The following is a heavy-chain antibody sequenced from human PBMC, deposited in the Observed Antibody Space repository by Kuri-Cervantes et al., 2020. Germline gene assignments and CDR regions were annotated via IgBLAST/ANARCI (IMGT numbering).Heavy chain of an antibody. Sequence: GGSLRLSCAASEFTFDDSVMTWVRLIPGKGLEWVSGINWNGGTTSYADSVKGRFTISRDNAKNSLYLQIDSLRVEDTAFYFCAREERSRDYWYFDLWGRGTLVTVSS. CDR1: EFTFDDSV. CDR2: INWNGGTT. V-gene: IGHV3-20*04. J-gene: IGHJ2*01. CDR3: AREERSRDYWYFDL.